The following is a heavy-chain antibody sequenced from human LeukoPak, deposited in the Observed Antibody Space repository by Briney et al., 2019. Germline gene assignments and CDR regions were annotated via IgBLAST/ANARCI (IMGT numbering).Heavy chain of an antibody. CDR1: GYTFTSYG. J-gene: IGHJ4*02. Sequence: ASVKVSCKASGYTFTSYGISWVRQAPGQGREGMGWISAYNGNTNYAQKLQGRVTMTTDTSTSTAYMELRSLRSDDTAVYYCARDQYSSSWYSPSSIDYWGQGTLVTVSS. CDR3: ARDQYSSSWYSPSSIDY. V-gene: IGHV1-18*01. CDR2: ISAYNGNT. D-gene: IGHD6-13*01.